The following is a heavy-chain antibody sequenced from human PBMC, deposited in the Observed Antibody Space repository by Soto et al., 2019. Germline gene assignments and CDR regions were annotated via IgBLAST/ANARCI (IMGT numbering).Heavy chain of an antibody. D-gene: IGHD6-13*01. Sequence: TLSLTCTVSGGSISSGGYYWSWIRQHPGKGLEWIGYIYYSGSTYYNPSLKSRVTISVDTSKNQFSLKLSSVTAADTAVYYCAIHSENSGSANWFYYYYGMDVWGQGTTVTVSS. CDR3: AIHSENSGSANWFYYYYGMDV. V-gene: IGHV4-31*03. J-gene: IGHJ6*02. CDR2: IYYSGST. CDR1: GGSISSGGYY.